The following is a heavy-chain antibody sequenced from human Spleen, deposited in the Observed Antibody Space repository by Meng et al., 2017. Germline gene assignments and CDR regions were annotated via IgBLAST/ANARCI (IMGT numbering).Heavy chain of an antibody. CDR2: INPIGGST. D-gene: IGHD2-8*01. V-gene: IGHV1-46*01. Sequence: QVQLVQSGAEVKKPGASVKVSCKASGYTFASSYMHWVRQAPGQGLEWMGIINPIGGSTTYAQKFQGRVTMTRDTSTSTVYMELSSLTSEDTAVYYCAREKPGVCYFDYWGQGTLVTVSS. CDR1: GYTFASSY. J-gene: IGHJ4*02. CDR3: AREKPGVCYFDY.